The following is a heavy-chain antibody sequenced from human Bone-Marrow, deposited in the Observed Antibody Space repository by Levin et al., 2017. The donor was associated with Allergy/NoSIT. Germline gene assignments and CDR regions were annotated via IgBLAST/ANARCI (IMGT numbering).Heavy chain of an antibody. D-gene: IGHD3-10*01. CDR1: FFPLLLFF. CDR2: ISYDGNDK. J-gene: IGHJ4*02. CDR3: ARGSTFDY. Sequence: SFSSSFFPLLLFFLPWVRQAPGKGLEWVAIISYDGNDKYYADSVKGRFTISLSPSQETLYLQMNSLRAEDTAVYYCARGSTFDYWGQGTLVTFSS. V-gene: IGHV3-30*03.